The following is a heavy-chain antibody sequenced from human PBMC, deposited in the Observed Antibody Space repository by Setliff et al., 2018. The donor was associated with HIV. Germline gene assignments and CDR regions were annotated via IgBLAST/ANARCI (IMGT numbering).Heavy chain of an antibody. Sequence: SVMVSCKGSGDTFTTYVVSWVRQAPGQGLEWMGGRSPIFSTTNYAQEFQGRVTITTDESTSRAYMELSSLRSEDTAVYYCAITSRGYSLQRGGAFDIWGQGTLVTVSS. D-gene: IGHD3-22*01. CDR1: GDTFTTYV. J-gene: IGHJ3*02. V-gene: IGHV1-69*05. CDR3: AITSRGYSLQRGGAFDI. CDR2: RSPIFSTT.